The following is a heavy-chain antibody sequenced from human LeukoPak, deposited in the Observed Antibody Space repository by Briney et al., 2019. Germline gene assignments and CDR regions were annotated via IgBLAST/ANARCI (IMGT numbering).Heavy chain of an antibody. Sequence: SETLSLTCTVSGGSISSYYWSWIRQPPGKGLEWIGYIYYSGSTNYNPSLKSRVTISVDTSKNQFSLKLSSVTAADTAVYYCARVTGYMVEDYFDYWGQGTLVTVSS. D-gene: IGHD6-13*01. CDR1: GGSISSYY. V-gene: IGHV4-59*01. CDR3: ARVTGYMVEDYFDY. J-gene: IGHJ4*02. CDR2: IYYSGST.